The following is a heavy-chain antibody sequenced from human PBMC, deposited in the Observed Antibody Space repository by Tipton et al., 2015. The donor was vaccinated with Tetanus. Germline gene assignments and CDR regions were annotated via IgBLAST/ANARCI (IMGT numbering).Heavy chain of an antibody. V-gene: IGHV4-39*01. J-gene: IGHJ5*02. D-gene: IGHD3-10*01. Sequence: LRLSCFVSGGSISTKTYYWGWIRQTPGKGLEWIASISHSAPTFYNPSLKSRVTMSIDPSKNRFSVRLSSVTAADTGVYYCARHVGGYGSPPHDLWGQGTLVTVSS. CDR1: GGSISTKTYY. CDR3: ARHVGGYGSPPHDL. CDR2: ISHSAPT.